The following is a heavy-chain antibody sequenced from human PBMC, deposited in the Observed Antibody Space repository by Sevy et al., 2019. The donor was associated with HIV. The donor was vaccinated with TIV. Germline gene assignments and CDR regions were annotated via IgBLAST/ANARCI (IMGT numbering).Heavy chain of an antibody. CDR1: GFNFNNYA. D-gene: IGHD6-13*01. V-gene: IGHV3-7*01. CDR3: VRAIAADGSF. CDR2: IKQDGSVK. Sequence: GGSLRLSCAASGFNFNNYAMSWVRQAPGKGLEWVANIKQDGSVKYYVNSVKGRFTISRDNARNLLYLQMNSLRVEDTALYYCVRAIAADGSFWGQGTLVTVSS. J-gene: IGHJ4*02.